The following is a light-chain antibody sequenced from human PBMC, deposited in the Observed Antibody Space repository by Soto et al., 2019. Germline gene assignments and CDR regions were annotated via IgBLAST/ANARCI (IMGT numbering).Light chain of an antibody. CDR1: QSVSSN. J-gene: IGKJ5*01. CDR2: GAS. Sequence: EIVMTQSPAPLSVSPGERATLSCRASQSVSSNLAWYQHKPGQAPRLLVYGASTRASGIPDRFSGSGSGTECTLSISSLQSEDFAVYYCQQYGGSPITLGQGTRLEIK. V-gene: IGKV3-15*01. CDR3: QQYGGSPIT.